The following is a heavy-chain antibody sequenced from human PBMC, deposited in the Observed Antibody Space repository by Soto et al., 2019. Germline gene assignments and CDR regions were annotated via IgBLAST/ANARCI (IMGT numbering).Heavy chain of an antibody. Sequence: QVQLVESGGGLVKPGGSLRLSCEASGFTFSDYYMSWIRQAPGKGLEWVSYISSSGSTIYYADSVKGRFTISRDNAKNSLYLQMISLRAEYTAVYYCARKPYSSSWSDYWGQGTLVTVSS. CDR1: GFTFSDYY. D-gene: IGHD6-13*01. CDR3: ARKPYSSSWSDY. J-gene: IGHJ4*02. V-gene: IGHV3-11*01. CDR2: ISSSGSTI.